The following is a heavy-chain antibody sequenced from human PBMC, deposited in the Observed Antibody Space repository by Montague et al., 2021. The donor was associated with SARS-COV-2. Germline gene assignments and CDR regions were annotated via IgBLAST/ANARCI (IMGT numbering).Heavy chain of an antibody. D-gene: IGHD1-26*01. V-gene: IGHV3-7*01. CDR2: IKQDGSET. Sequence: SLRLSCAASGFTFSTYWMTWVRQAPGKGLEWVANIKQDGSETYYVDSIKGRFTASRDNGKNSLFLQMNSLRVEDTAVYYCARGPLWETGSYYKEHYFDHWDQGTLVTVAS. CDR3: ARGPLWETGSYYKEHYFDH. CDR1: GFTFSTYW. J-gene: IGHJ4*02.